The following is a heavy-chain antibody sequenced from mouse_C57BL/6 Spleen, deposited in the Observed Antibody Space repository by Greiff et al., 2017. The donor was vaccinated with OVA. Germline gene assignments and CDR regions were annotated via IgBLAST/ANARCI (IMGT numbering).Heavy chain of an antibody. D-gene: IGHD1-1*01. J-gene: IGHJ1*03. CDR3: TTREYYGSSYGYFDV. CDR2: IDPEDGDT. CDR1: GFNIKDYY. V-gene: IGHV14-1*01. Sequence: EVKLEESGAELVRPGASVKLSCTASGFNIKDYYMHWVKQRPEQGLEWIGRIDPEDGDTEYAPKFQGKATMTADTSSNTAYLQLSSLTSEDTAVYYCTTREYYGSSYGYFDVWGTGTTVTVSS.